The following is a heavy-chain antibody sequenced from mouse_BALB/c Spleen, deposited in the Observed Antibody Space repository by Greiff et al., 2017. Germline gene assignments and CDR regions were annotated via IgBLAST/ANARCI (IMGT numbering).Heavy chain of an antibody. J-gene: IGHJ4*01. Sequence: DVQLQESGGGLVQPGGSRKLSCAASGFTFSDYGMAWVRQAPGKGPEWVAFISNLAYSIYYADTVTGRFTISRENAKNTLYLEMSSLRSEDTAMYYCARGGYDYAMDYWGQGTSVTVSS. V-gene: IGHV5-15*02. CDR2: ISNLAYSI. CDR1: GFTFSDYG. CDR3: ARGGYDYAMDY. D-gene: IGHD2-2*01.